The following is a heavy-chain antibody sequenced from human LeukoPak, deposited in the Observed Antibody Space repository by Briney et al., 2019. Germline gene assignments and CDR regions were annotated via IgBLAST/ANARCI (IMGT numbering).Heavy chain of an antibody. CDR3: AKALGLYSSASESDY. CDR2: ISGSGGST. J-gene: IGHJ4*02. Sequence: GGSLRLSCAASGFTFSSYAMSWVRQAPGKGLEWASAISGSGGSTYYADSVKGRFTISRDNSKNTLYLQMNSLRAEDTAVYYCAKALGLYSSASESDYWGQGTLVTVSS. D-gene: IGHD6-19*01. V-gene: IGHV3-23*01. CDR1: GFTFSSYA.